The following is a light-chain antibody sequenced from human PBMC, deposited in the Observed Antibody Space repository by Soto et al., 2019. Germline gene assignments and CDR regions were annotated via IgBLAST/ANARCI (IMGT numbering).Light chain of an antibody. J-gene: IGLJ3*02. CDR3: ISYIPSTTTHWV. V-gene: IGLV2-14*01. Sequence: QSALTQPASVSGSPGQSITISCTGTSGDIGSYNRVSWYQQHPGKAPKLIIYEVTDRPSGVSNRFSGSKSGNTASLTISGLQAEDEAEYYCISYIPSTTTHWVFGGGTKVTVL. CDR2: EVT. CDR1: SGDIGSYNR.